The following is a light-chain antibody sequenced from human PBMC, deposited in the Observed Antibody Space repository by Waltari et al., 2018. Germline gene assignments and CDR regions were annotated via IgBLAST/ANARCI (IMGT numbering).Light chain of an antibody. CDR3: QQYNNWRT. V-gene: IGKV3-15*01. Sequence: EVLMTQSPATLSVSPGERATLSCRASQSISRTLAWYQQKPGQATRRLSYGASTRAAGIPARFSGSGSGTEFTLSISSLQSEDFAVYYCQQYNNWRTFGQGTKLEIK. CDR1: QSISRT. J-gene: IGKJ2*01. CDR2: GAS.